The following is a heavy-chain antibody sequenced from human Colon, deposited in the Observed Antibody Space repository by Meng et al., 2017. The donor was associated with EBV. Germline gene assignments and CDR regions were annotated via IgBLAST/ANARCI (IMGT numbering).Heavy chain of an antibody. Sequence: QVRRKGPCPGRAGPPRTLSLTCTVTGGSMSSGNYYGSWIRQPPGKGLEWIGYIHHSGSAYYNPSLKSRVSISVDTSKNQFSLNLNSMTAADTAVYYCASFDHIPRRNYFDYWGQGTLVTVSS. V-gene: IGHV4-30-4*01. CDR2: IHHSGSA. CDR3: ASFDHIPRRNYFDY. J-gene: IGHJ4*02. D-gene: IGHD2-21*01. CDR1: GGSMSSGNYY.